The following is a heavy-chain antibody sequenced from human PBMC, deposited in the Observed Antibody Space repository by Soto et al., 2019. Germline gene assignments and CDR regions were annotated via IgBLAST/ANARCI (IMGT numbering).Heavy chain of an antibody. J-gene: IGHJ4*02. CDR3: AREWSRIAGREHYFDY. D-gene: IGHD6-6*01. V-gene: IGHV1-69*12. Sequence: QVQLVQSGAEVKKPGSSVKVSCKASGGTFSSYAISWVRQAPGQGLEWMGGIIPIFGTANYAQKFQGRVTITADDSTSTASMEMRSLGSEGTAVYYRAREWSRIAGREHYFDYWGQGTLVTVSS. CDR2: IIPIFGTA. CDR1: GGTFSSYA.